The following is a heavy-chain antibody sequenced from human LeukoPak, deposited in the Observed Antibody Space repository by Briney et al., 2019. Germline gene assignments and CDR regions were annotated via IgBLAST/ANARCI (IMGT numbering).Heavy chain of an antibody. Sequence: ASVKVSCKASGGTFSSYAISWVRQAPGQGREWMGGIIPIFGTANYAQKFQGRVTITADESTSTAYMELSSLRSEDTAVYYCARKSPNYYGSGSLFQSTYYFDYWGQGTLVTVSS. V-gene: IGHV1-69*13. CDR2: IIPIFGTA. CDR1: GGTFSSYA. D-gene: IGHD3-10*01. CDR3: ARKSPNYYGSGSLFQSTYYFDY. J-gene: IGHJ4*02.